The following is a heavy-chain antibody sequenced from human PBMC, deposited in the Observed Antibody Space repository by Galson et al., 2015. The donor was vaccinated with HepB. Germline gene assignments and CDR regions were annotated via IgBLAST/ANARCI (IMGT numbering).Heavy chain of an antibody. CDR3: ARARAASYSSGWYVAFDI. CDR2: INAGNGNT. Sequence: VTVSCKASGYTFTSYAMHWVRQAPGQRLEWMGWINAGNGNTKYSQKFQGRVTITRDTSASTAYMELSSLRSEDTAVYYCARARAASYSSGWYVAFDIWGQGTMVTVSS. CDR1: GYTFTSYA. D-gene: IGHD6-19*01. V-gene: IGHV1-3*01. J-gene: IGHJ3*02.